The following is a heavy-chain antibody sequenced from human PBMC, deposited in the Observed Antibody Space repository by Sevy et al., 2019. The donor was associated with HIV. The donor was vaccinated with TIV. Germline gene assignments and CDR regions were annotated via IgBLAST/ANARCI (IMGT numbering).Heavy chain of an antibody. D-gene: IGHD6-19*01. CDR3: ATGVVGAVAGTAVVFDS. Sequence: GGSLRLSCAASGFTFSHAWMSWVRQAPGKGLEWVGRIKSKTDGETTDYAAPVKGRFTISRDDSENTLYLQMNSLKTEDTAVYYCATGVVGAVAGTAVVFDSWGQGTLFTVSS. V-gene: IGHV3-15*01. CDR1: GFTFSHAW. J-gene: IGHJ4*02. CDR2: IKSKTDGETT.